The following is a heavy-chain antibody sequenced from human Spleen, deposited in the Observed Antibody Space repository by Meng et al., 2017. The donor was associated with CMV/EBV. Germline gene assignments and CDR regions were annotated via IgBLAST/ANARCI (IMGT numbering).Heavy chain of an antibody. Sequence: GESLKISCAASGFTFSDYYMDWVRQAPGKGLEWVGRTRNKANSYTTEYAASVKGRFTISRDDSKNSLYLQMNSLKTEDTAVYYCARVRDSGSHYGPWFDPWGQGTLVTVSS. CDR2: TRNKANSYTT. V-gene: IGHV3-72*01. CDR1: GFTFSDYY. D-gene: IGHD1-26*01. J-gene: IGHJ5*02. CDR3: ARVRDSGSHYGPWFDP.